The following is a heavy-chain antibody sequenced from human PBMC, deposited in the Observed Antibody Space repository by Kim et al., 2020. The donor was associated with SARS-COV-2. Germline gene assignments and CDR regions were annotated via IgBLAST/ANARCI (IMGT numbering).Heavy chain of an antibody. Sequence: SETLSLTCNVSGTSISTPSYYWGWFRQSPGKSPEWIGHIFYSGASYYTPSLKSRVTVSVDTSESQFSLRLTSVTAADTAVYFCARLSALKYVFDFWGQG. J-gene: IGHJ4*02. CDR1: GTSISTPSYY. V-gene: IGHV4-39*01. D-gene: IGHD3-16*01. CDR2: IFYSGAS. CDR3: ARLSALKYVFDF.